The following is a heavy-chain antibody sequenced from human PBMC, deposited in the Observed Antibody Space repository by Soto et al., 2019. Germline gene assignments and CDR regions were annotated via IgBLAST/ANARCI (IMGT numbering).Heavy chain of an antibody. Sequence: EAQLVESGGGLVQPGGSLRLSCAASGFNFNPYWMHWVRQTPGKGLVWVSRINAEGNTIYADSVKGRFTISRDNAKNMLYLQMTSLRAQDTAVYFCARASNTAFDPWGQGTLVTVSS. CDR3: ARASNTAFDP. J-gene: IGHJ5*02. D-gene: IGHD2-21*02. V-gene: IGHV3-74*01. CDR2: INAEGNT. CDR1: GFNFNPYW.